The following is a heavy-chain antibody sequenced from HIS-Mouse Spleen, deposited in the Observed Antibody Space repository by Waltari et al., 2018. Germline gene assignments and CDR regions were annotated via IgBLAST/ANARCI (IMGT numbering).Heavy chain of an antibody. D-gene: IGHD3-3*01. V-gene: IGHV4-39*07. Sequence: QLQLQESGPGLVKPSETLSLTCTVSGGPISMSRYSWGWIRQPPGKGLEWIGSIYYSGSTYYNPSLKSRVTISVDTSKNQFSLKLSSVTAADTAVYYCARAPTGFLEWFDAFDIWGQGTMVTVSS. CDR3: ARAPTGFLEWFDAFDI. CDR1: GGPISMSRYS. J-gene: IGHJ3*02. CDR2: IYYSGST.